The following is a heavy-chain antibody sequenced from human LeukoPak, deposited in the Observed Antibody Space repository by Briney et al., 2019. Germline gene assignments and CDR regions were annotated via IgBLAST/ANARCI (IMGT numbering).Heavy chain of an antibody. D-gene: IGHD3-3*01. CDR2: ISGSGGST. Sequence: GGSLRLSCAASGFTFSSYAMHWVRQAPGKGLEWVSAISGSGGSTYYADSVKGRFTISRDNSKNTLYLQMNSLRAEDTAVYYCAKDSPRITIFGVVIPHFDYWGQGTLVTVSS. J-gene: IGHJ4*02. CDR1: GFTFSSYA. CDR3: AKDSPRITIFGVVIPHFDY. V-gene: IGHV3-23*01.